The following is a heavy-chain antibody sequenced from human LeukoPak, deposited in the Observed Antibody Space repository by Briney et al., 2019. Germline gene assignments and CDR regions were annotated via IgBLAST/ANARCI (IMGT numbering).Heavy chain of an antibody. V-gene: IGHV3-66*01. D-gene: IGHD6-13*01. CDR3: ASGSSRLDAFDI. CDR2: NYSGGST. Sequence: GGSLRLSCAASGFTVSSNYMSWVRQAPGKGLEWVSVNYSGGSTYYANSVKGRFTISRDNSKNTLYLQMNSLRAEDTAVYYCASGSSRLDAFDIWGQGTMVTVSS. J-gene: IGHJ3*02. CDR1: GFTVSSNY.